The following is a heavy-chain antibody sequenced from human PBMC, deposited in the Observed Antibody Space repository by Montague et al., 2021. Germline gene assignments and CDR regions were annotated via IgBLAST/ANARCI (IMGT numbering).Heavy chain of an antibody. CDR2: ITSGGST. Sequence: SLRLSCAASGFPFSSYAMSWVRQAPGKGLKWVSSITSGGSTYYADSVTGRLTISRDNSMNTLYLQMNSLRAEDTAVYYCTKDQDDYGDYLDWVDTWGQGTLVTVSS. V-gene: IGHV3-23*01. CDR1: GFPFSSYA. D-gene: IGHD4-17*01. J-gene: IGHJ5*02. CDR3: TKDQDDYGDYLDWVDT.